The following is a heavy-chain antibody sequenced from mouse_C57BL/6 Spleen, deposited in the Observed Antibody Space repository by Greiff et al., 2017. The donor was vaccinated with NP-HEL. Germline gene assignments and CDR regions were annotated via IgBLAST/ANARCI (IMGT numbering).Heavy chain of an antibody. V-gene: IGHV1-66*01. D-gene: IGHD1-1*01. J-gene: IGHJ2*01. CDR3: ARDYYGSNYYFDY. CDR1: GYSFTSYY. CDR2: IYPGSGNT. Sequence: QVQLQQSGPELVKPGASVKISCKASGYSFTSYYIHWVKQRPGQGLEWIGWIYPGSGNTKYNEKFKGKATLTADTSSSTAYMQLSSLTSEDSAVYYCARDYYGSNYYFDYWGQGTTLTVSS.